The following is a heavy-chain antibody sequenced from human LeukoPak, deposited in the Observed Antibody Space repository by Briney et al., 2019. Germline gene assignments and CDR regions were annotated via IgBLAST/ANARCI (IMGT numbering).Heavy chain of an antibody. Sequence: PSETLSLTCAVYGGSFSGYYWTWTRQAPGEGLEWIGEINPSGRISYNPSLKSRLTISVDASKNQFSLNLRSLTAADTAVYYCARGRQEVSMIVVVMTAVSYYLDVWGKGTTVTVS. D-gene: IGHD3-22*01. V-gene: IGHV4-34*01. CDR1: GGSFSGYY. CDR2: INPSGRI. J-gene: IGHJ6*03. CDR3: ARGRQEVSMIVVVMTAVSYYLDV.